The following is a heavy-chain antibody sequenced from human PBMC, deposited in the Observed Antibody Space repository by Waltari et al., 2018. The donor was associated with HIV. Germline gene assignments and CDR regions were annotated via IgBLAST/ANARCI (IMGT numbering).Heavy chain of an antibody. D-gene: IGHD2-15*01. Sequence: EVEVVESGGGLVQQGGSLRLSCAVSGFTFSGYWMIGVRQAPGKGLAWVANINQDGSESYYVGSVEGRFTISRDNTKNLLYLQMNSLRAEDTAVYYCAREGGRDCSGGSCYIDYWGQGTLVTVSS. CDR2: INQDGSES. CDR1: GFTFSGYW. CDR3: AREGGRDCSGGSCYIDY. V-gene: IGHV3-7*01. J-gene: IGHJ4*02.